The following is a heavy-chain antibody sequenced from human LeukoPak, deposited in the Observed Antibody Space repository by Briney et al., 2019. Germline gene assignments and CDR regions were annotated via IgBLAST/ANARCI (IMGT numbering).Heavy chain of an antibody. CDR1: GDSVSSNSAA. D-gene: IGHD6-13*01. J-gene: IGHJ6*02. CDR2: TYCRSKWYN. CDR3: ARLQQLVLNYYYGMDV. Sequence: SQTLSLTCALSGDSVSSNSAAWNWIRQSPSRGLEWLGRTYCRSKWYNDYAVSVKSRITINPDTSKNQFSLQLNSVTPEDTAVYYCARLQQLVLNYYYGMDVWGQGTTVTVSS. V-gene: IGHV6-1*01.